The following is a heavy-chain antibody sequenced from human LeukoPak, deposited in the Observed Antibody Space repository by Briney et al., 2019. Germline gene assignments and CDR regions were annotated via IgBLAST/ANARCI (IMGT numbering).Heavy chain of an antibody. D-gene: IGHD3-3*01. CDR1: GFTFSSYG. J-gene: IGHJ4*02. Sequence: GGSLRLSCAASGFTFSSYGMHWVRQAPGKGLEWVAFIRYDGSNKYYADSVKGRFTISRDNSKNTLYLQMNSLRAEDTAVYYCAKDTSRPTYYDFWSGYPYFDYWGQGTLVTVSS. CDR2: IRYDGSNK. V-gene: IGHV3-30*02. CDR3: AKDTSRPTYYDFWSGYPYFDY.